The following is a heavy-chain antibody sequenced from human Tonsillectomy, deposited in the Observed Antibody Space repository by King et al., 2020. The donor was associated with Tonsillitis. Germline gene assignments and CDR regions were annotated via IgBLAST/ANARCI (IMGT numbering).Heavy chain of an antibody. J-gene: IGHJ3*02. CDR1: GDSISGTSYY. D-gene: IGHD3-10*01. CDR2: IHYSGST. V-gene: IGHV4-39*01. Sequence: VQLQESGPGLVKPSETLSLICTVSGDSISGTSYYWGWIRQPPGKGLEWIGSIHYSGSTFHNPSLKSRASISVDTSKNQFSLRLTSATAPDTAVYYCAGHDAGAFDIWGQGTMVTVSS. CDR3: AGHDAGAFDI.